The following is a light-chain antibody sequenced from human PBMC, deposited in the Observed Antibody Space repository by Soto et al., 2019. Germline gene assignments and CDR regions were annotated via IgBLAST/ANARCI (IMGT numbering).Light chain of an antibody. Sequence: EVAMTQSPAILSVSPGEGVTLXCRASQSIGIDVVWFQHRAGEARRPLINGESTRATGCPDRFSASGSATEFTFTISRLEPEDFAVYCCQQYDTSPWTFGQGTKVDI. CDR3: QQYDTSPWT. CDR1: QSIGID. CDR2: GES. J-gene: IGKJ1*01. V-gene: IGKV3-15*01.